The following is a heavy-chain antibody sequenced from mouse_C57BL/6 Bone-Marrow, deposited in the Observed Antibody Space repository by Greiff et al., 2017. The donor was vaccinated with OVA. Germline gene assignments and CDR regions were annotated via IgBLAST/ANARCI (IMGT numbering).Heavy chain of an antibody. CDR3: ARHEAYYSNPWFAY. CDR2: ISSGGSYT. D-gene: IGHD2-5*01. V-gene: IGHV5-6*01. J-gene: IGHJ3*01. CDR1: GFTFSSYG. Sequence: EVQGVESGGDLVKPGGSLKLSCAASGFTFSSYGMSWVRQTPDKRLEWVATISSGGSYTYYPDSVKGRFTISRDNAKNTLYLQMSSLKSEDTAMYYSARHEAYYSNPWFAYWGQGTLVTVSA.